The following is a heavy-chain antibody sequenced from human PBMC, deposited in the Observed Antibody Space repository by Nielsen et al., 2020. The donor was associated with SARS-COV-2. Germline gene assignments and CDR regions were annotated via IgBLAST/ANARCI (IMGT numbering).Heavy chain of an antibody. Sequence: GSLRLSCAVYGGSFSGYYWSWIRQPPGKGLEWIGEINHSGSTNYNPSLKSRVTISVDTSKNQFSLKLSSVTAADTAVYYCARGRSRYSTFDYWGQGTLVTVSS. CDR3: ARGRSRYSTFDY. J-gene: IGHJ4*02. D-gene: IGHD3-16*02. CDR2: INHSGST. V-gene: IGHV4-34*01. CDR1: GGSFSGYY.